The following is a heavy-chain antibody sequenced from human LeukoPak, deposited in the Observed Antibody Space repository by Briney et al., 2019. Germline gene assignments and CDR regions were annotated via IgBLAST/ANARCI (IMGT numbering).Heavy chain of an antibody. D-gene: IGHD3-10*01. Sequence: PSETLSLTCVISGDSISSGAYSWSWIRQPPGKGLEWVGYIFHTGSTFYNPSLKTRVTTSVDNSKNQFSLRLSSVTAADTAVYYCARELWFANPPGSWLDPWGQGTLVTVSS. J-gene: IGHJ5*02. CDR1: GDSISSGAYS. V-gene: IGHV4-30-2*01. CDR2: IFHTGST. CDR3: ARELWFANPPGSWLDP.